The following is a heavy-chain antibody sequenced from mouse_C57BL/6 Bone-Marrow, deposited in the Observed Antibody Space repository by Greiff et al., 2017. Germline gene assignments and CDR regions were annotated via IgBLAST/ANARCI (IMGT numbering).Heavy chain of an antibody. CDR3: TTLPLIYYGNPYYAMDY. V-gene: IGHV14-4*01. D-gene: IGHD2-1*01. Sequence: EVKVVESGAELVRPGASVKLSCTASGFNIKDDYMHWVKQRPEQGLGWIGWIDPENGDTEYASKFQGKATITADKSSNTAYLQLSNLTSEYTAVYYCTTLPLIYYGNPYYAMDYGGQGTAVTVSS. CDR1: GFNIKDDY. CDR2: IDPENGDT. J-gene: IGHJ4*01.